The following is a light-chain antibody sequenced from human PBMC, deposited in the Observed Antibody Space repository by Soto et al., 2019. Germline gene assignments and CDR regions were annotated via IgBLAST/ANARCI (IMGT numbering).Light chain of an antibody. J-gene: IGKJ1*01. CDR3: QQRSNWAVT. CDR1: QSVSSY. Sequence: EIVLTQSQATLSLSPGERATLSCRASQSVSSYLAWYQQKPGQAPRLLIYDASSRATGIPARFSGSGSGTDFTLTLSSLEPEDFAVYYCQQRSNWAVTFGQGTKVEIK. CDR2: DAS. V-gene: IGKV3-11*01.